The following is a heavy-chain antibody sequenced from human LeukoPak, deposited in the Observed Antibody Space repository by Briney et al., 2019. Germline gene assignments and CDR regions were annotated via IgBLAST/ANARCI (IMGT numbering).Heavy chain of an antibody. CDR1: GFTFSSYW. V-gene: IGHV3-7*03. CDR3: ARAEEYYDFWSGYYRGFKRTQNFDY. J-gene: IGHJ4*02. CDR2: IKQDGSEK. Sequence: GESLRLSCAASGFTFSSYWMSWVRQAPGKGLEWVANIKQDGSEKYYVDSVKGRFTISRDNAKNSLYLQMNSLRAEDTAVYYCARAEEYYDFWSGYYRGFKRTQNFDYWGQGTLVTVSS. D-gene: IGHD3-3*01.